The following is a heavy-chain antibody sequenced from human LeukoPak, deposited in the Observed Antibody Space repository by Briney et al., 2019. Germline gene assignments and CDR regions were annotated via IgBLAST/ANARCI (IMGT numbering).Heavy chain of an antibody. D-gene: IGHD1-26*01. CDR2: IYHSGST. CDR3: ARGIDGRLGNWFDP. Sequence: SETLSLTCTVSGGSISSGYYWGWIRQPPGKGLEWIGSIYHSGSTYYNPSLKSRVTISVDTSKNQFSLKLSSVTAADTAVYYCARGIDGRLGNWFDPWGQGTLVTVSS. J-gene: IGHJ5*02. CDR1: GGSISSGYY. V-gene: IGHV4-38-2*02.